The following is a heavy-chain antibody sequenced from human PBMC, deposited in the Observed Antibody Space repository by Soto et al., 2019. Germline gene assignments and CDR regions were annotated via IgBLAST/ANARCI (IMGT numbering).Heavy chain of an antibody. D-gene: IGHD2-15*01. J-gene: IGHJ5*02. Sequence: QVQLVQSGGEVKKPGASVKVSCKASGYTFISHAITWVRQAPGQGLEWMGWISGYNGDTNYAQDLQGRVTMTTDTSTSTAYMEMRSLRSDDTAVYYCARSKRYCRGGSCYWNWFDPWGQGILVTVSS. CDR3: ARSKRYCRGGSCYWNWFDP. V-gene: IGHV1-18*01. CDR1: GYTFISHA. CDR2: ISGYNGDT.